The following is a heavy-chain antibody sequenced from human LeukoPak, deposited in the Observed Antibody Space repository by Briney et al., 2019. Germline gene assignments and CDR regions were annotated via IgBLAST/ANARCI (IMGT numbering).Heavy chain of an antibody. J-gene: IGHJ4*02. CDR1: GFTFSSYG. Sequence: PGGSLRLSCAASGFTFSSYGMHWVRQAPGKGLEWVAVISYDGSNKYYADSVKGRFTISRDNSKNTLYLQMNSLRAEDTAVYYCAKMSSTGPHDYWGQGTLVTVSS. CDR3: AKMSSTGPHDY. CDR2: ISYDGSNK. V-gene: IGHV3-30*18. D-gene: IGHD6-19*01.